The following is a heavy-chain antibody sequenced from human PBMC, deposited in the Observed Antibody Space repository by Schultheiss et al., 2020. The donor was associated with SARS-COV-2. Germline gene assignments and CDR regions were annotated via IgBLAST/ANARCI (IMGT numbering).Heavy chain of an antibody. CDR1: GGSFSGYY. CDR3: ARGLHTAMVYWYFDL. V-gene: IGHV4-34*01. CDR2: IDHSGST. J-gene: IGHJ2*01. D-gene: IGHD5-18*01. Sequence: SETLSLTCADYGGSFSGYYWSWIRQPPGKGLEWIGEIDHSGSTYYNPSLKGRVTISEDTSKNQFSLKLSSVTAADTAVYYCARGLHTAMVYWYFDLWGRGTLVTVSS.